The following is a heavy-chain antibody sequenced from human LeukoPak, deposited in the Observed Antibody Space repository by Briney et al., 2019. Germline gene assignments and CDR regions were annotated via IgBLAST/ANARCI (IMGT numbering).Heavy chain of an antibody. V-gene: IGHV4-34*01. D-gene: IGHD3-10*01. CDR1: GGSFSGYY. Sequence: PSETLSLTCAVYGGSFSGYYWSWIRQPPGKGLEWIGEINHSGSTNYNPSLKSRVTISVDTSKNQFSLKLSSVTAADTAVYYCASSTMVRGVFDRHGWFDPWGQGTLVTVSS. J-gene: IGHJ5*02. CDR3: ASSTMVRGVFDRHGWFDP. CDR2: INHSGST.